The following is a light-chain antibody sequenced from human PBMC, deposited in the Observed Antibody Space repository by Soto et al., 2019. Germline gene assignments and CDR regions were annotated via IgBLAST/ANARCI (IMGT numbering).Light chain of an antibody. CDR3: QQRSNWPPRVT. CDR2: GAS. V-gene: IGKV3-11*01. J-gene: IGKJ4*01. CDR1: QSVSSY. Sequence: EIVLTQSPATLSLSPGERATLSCRASQSVSSYLAWYQQKPGQAPRLLIYGASNRAIGIPARFRGSGSGTDFTLTISSLEPEDFAVYYCQQRSNWPPRVTFGGGTKVEIK.